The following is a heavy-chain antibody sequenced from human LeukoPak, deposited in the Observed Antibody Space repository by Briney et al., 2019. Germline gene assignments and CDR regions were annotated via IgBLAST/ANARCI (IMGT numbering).Heavy chain of an antibody. D-gene: IGHD6-19*01. V-gene: IGHV3-9*01. J-gene: IGHJ4*02. CDR2: FSWNSGSI. CDR1: GFTFDDYA. Sequence: PGRSLRLSCAASGFTFDDYAMHWARQAPGKGLEWVSGFSWNSGSIAYADSVKGRFTISRDNAKKSLYLQMNNLRAEDTALYYCAKDRIAVAGTGSPFDYWGQGTLVTVSS. CDR3: AKDRIAVAGTGSPFDY.